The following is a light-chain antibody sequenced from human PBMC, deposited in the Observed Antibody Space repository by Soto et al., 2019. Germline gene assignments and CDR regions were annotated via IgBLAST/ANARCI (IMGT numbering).Light chain of an antibody. CDR2: AAS. J-gene: IGKJ1*01. CDR1: LGIANH. CDR3: QHYNAFPWP. Sequence: DIQRTQSPSSLSSSLGDRVTITCRASLGIANHLAWFQQKTGKAPKSLIYAASSLQSGVPSKFSGSGSGKDFTLTIRSLQPEDFATYYCQHYNAFPWPFGQGTKVEIK. V-gene: IGKV1-16*02.